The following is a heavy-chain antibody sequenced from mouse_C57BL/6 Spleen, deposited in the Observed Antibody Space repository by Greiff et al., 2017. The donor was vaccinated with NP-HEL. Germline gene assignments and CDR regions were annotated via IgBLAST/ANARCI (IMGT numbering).Heavy chain of an antibody. CDR1: GYTFTSYW. CDR2: IYPGSGST. V-gene: IGHV1-55*01. D-gene: IGHD1-1*01. CDR3: ARERDFITTVPFAY. J-gene: IGHJ3*01. Sequence: QVQLQQPGAELVKPGASVKMSCKASGYTFTSYWITWVKQRPGQGLEWIGDIYPGSGSTNYNEKFKSKATLTVDTSSSTAYMQLSSLTSEDSAVYYCARERDFITTVPFAYWGQGTLVTVSA.